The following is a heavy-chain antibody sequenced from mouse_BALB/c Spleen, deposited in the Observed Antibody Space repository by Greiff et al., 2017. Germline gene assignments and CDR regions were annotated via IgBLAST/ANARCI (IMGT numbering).Heavy chain of an antibody. V-gene: IGHV1S41*01. D-gene: IGHD2-1*01. CDR1: GYTFTSYW. Sequence: DLVKSGASVKLSCKASGYTFTSYWINWIKQRPGQGLEWIGRIAPGSGSTYYNEMFKGKATLTVDTSSSTAYIQLSSLSSEDSAVYFCARRDGKGGFDYWGQGTTLTVSS. CDR2: IAPGSGST. CDR3: ARRDGKGGFDY. J-gene: IGHJ2*01.